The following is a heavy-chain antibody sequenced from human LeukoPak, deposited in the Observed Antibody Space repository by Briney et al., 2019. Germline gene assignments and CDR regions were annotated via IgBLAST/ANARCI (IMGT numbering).Heavy chain of an antibody. V-gene: IGHV4-39*01. CDR1: GGSISSSSYY. J-gene: IGHJ4*02. CDR2: IYYSGST. D-gene: IGHD1-26*01. CDR3: ARREEEYFDY. Sequence: SKTLSLTCTVSGGSISSSSYYWGWIRQPPGKGLEWIGTIYYSGSTYYNPSLKSRVTISVDTSKNQFSLKLSSVTAADAAVYYCARREEEYFDYWGQGTLVTVSS.